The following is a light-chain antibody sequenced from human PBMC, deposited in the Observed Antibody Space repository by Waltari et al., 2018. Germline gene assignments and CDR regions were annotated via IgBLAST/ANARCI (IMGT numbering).Light chain of an antibody. CDR1: SSAVGVYNL. Sequence: QSALTQPASVSGSPGPSLTISCTGTSSAVGVYNLVSWYQQHPDKAPKLMVYEVSERPSGVSTRFSGSKSGNTASLTISGLQAEDEADYYCCSYAGRNIWVFGGGTKVTVL. CDR3: CSYAGRNIWV. J-gene: IGLJ3*02. V-gene: IGLV2-23*02. CDR2: EVS.